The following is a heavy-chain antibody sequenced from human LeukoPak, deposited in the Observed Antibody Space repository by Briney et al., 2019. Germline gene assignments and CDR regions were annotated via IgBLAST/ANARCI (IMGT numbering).Heavy chain of an antibody. CDR1: GGSISSYY. J-gene: IGHJ4*02. V-gene: IGHV4-59*12. CDR2: IYYSGST. D-gene: IGHD4-23*01. CDR3: AREPTTVVTLEGPSYYFDY. Sequence: SETLSLTCTVSGGSISSYYWSWIRQPPGKGLEWIGYIYYSGSTNYNPSLKSRVTISVDTSKNQFSLKLSSVTAADTAVYYCAREPTTVVTLEGPSYYFDYWGQGTLVTVSS.